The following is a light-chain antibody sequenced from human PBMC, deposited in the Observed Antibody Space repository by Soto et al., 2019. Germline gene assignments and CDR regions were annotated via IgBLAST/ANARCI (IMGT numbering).Light chain of an antibody. CDR1: ESLLHITGETF. Sequence: VTNQTALSLSVAPGQPASISCKSSESLLHITGETFLFWYLQKPGQSPQLXXYEVSTRVSGVPDRFSVSGSGTDFTLEFSRVENDDVGIYDCMQRTQLPPTFSQGTRLEIK. J-gene: IGKJ5*01. CDR2: EVS. CDR3: MQRTQLPPT. V-gene: IGKV2D-29*02.